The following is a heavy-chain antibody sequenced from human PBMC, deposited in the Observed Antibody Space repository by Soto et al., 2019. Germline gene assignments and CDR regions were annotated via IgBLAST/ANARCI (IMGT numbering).Heavy chain of an antibody. CDR3: PKRAGGSSGPFDY. CDR2: ISVGGGNT. CDR1: GFTFSSYA. Sequence: EVQLLESGGGLVQPGGSLRLSCAAFGFTFSSYAMNWVRQAPGKGLEWVSGISVGGGNTYYADSVKGRFTISRDNTQNTLYLQLNSLRAEDTAVYFCPKRAGGSSGPFDYWGQGTLVTVSS. J-gene: IGHJ4*02. D-gene: IGHD6-19*01. V-gene: IGHV3-23*01.